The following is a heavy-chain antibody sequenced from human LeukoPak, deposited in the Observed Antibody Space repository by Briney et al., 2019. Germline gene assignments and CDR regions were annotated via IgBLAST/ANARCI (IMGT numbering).Heavy chain of an antibody. CDR2: ISSSGSTI. CDR1: GFTFSSYE. Sequence: GGSLTLSCAASGFTFSSYEMNWVRQAPGKGLEWVSYISSSGSTIYYADSVKGRFTISRDNAKNSLYLQMNSLRAEDTAVYYCARDVSSSWYFNYGMDVWGQGTTVTVSS. V-gene: IGHV3-48*03. D-gene: IGHD6-13*01. J-gene: IGHJ6*02. CDR3: ARDVSSSWYFNYGMDV.